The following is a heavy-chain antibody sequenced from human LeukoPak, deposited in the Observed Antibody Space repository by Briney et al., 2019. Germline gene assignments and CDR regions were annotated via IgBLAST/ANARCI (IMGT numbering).Heavy chain of an antibody. Sequence: SGGSLRLSCAASGFTFSNAWMSWVRQAPGKGLEWVGRIKSKTDGGTTDYAAPVKGRFTISRDDSKNTLYLQMNSLNTEDTAVYYCTTLPIITIFGVVIMNYWGQGTLVTVSS. CDR1: GFTFSNAW. D-gene: IGHD3-3*01. J-gene: IGHJ4*02. CDR2: IKSKTDGGTT. CDR3: TTLPIITIFGVVIMNY. V-gene: IGHV3-15*01.